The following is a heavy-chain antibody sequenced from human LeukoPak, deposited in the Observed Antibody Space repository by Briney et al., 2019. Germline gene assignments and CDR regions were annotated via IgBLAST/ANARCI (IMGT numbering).Heavy chain of an antibody. Sequence: GGSLRLSCAASGFTFSSYSMNWVRQAPGKGLEWVSSISSSSSYIYYADSVKGRFTISRDNAKNSLYLQMNSLRAEDTAVYYCASSHYSSSPIDYWGQGTLVTVSS. CDR1: GFTFSSYS. D-gene: IGHD6-13*01. CDR3: ASSHYSSSPIDY. V-gene: IGHV3-21*01. CDR2: ISSSSSYI. J-gene: IGHJ4*02.